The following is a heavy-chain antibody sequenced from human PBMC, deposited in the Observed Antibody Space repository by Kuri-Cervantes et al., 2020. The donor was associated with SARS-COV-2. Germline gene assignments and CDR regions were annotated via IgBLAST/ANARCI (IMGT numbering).Heavy chain of an antibody. CDR2: INRDDTT. J-gene: IGHJ6*02. Sequence: GGSLRLSCVASGFSVSGNYMSWVRQAPGKGLEWVSIINRDDTTDYADSVKGRFSISRDNSENTLHLQMNSLRAEDTAVYYCARNRAMVRGVIWSPRRFYYGMDVWGQGTTVTVSS. D-gene: IGHD3-10*01. CDR3: ARNRAMVRGVIWSPRRFYYGMDV. V-gene: IGHV3-66*01. CDR1: GFSVSGNY.